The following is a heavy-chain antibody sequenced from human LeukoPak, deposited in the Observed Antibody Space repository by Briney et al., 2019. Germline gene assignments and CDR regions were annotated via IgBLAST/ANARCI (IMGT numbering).Heavy chain of an antibody. CDR1: GFTFSSYS. CDR3: ARRSVTAISSYFDY. CDR2: ISSTSGTI. Sequence: GGSLRLSCAASGFTFSSYSMNWVRQAPGKGLEWLSYISSTSGTIYYADSVKGRFTISRDNAKNSLFLQMNGLKAEDTAVYYCARRSVTAISSYFDYWGQGTLVTVSS. V-gene: IGHV3-48*01. D-gene: IGHD2-21*02. J-gene: IGHJ4*02.